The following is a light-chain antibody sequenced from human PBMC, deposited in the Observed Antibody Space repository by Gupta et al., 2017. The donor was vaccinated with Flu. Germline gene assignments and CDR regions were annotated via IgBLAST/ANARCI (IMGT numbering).Light chain of an antibody. CDR1: QSVNSY. J-gene: IGKJ1*01. CDR3: HQSSYRQT. Sequence: VLTQSPASLSLSPGERSPVSYKVSQSVNSYLSWYQQPAGQATRLLYYAASTRATGIPAMCSGSCSGTYIILIISSLEPEYVAFYCCHQSSYRQTFGQGTKVEIK. V-gene: IGKV3-11*01. CDR2: AAS.